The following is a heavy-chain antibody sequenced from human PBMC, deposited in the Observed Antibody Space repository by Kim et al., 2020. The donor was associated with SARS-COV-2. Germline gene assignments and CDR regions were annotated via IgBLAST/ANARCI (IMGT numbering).Heavy chain of an antibody. CDR1: GGSISSYY. D-gene: IGHD1-26*01. CDR3: ARAFPDIVGPTHYYGIDV. J-gene: IGHJ6*02. Sequence: SETLSLTCTVSGGSISSYYWSWIRQPPGKGLEWIGYVLYSGTTNYNPSLKSRATISLDTSKNQFSLKVTSVTAADTAVFYCARAFPDIVGPTHYYGIDVWGPGTTVIVSS. V-gene: IGHV4-59*13. CDR2: VLYSGTT.